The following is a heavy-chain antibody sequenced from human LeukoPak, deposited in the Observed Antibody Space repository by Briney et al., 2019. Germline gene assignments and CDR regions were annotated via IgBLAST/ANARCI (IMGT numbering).Heavy chain of an antibody. J-gene: IGHJ4*02. V-gene: IGHV3-66*01. CDR2: IYSGGST. CDR1: GLTFSSYS. Sequence: GGSLRLSCAASGLTFSSYSMNWVRQAPGKGLEWVSVIYSGGSTYYADSVKGRFTISRDNSKNTLYLQMNSLRAEDTAVYYCTGSYYNTLDYWGQGTLVTVSS. D-gene: IGHD3-10*01. CDR3: TGSYYNTLDY.